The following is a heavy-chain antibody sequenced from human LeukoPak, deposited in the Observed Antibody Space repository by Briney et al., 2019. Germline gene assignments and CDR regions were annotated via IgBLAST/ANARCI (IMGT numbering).Heavy chain of an antibody. CDR1: GSTFSSYG. V-gene: IGHV3-30*02. Sequence: PGGSLRLSWAAAGSTFSSYGVHWVRQAAGRGLGWVAFIRYEGSNKYYADSVKGRFTICRDNSPYTLSLQMNSLSAEDTAAYYSAKDQEAVAGGGFPYSGHGTLVTVSS. CDR3: AKDQEAVAGGGFPY. D-gene: IGHD6-19*01. CDR2: IRYEGSNK. J-gene: IGHJ4*01.